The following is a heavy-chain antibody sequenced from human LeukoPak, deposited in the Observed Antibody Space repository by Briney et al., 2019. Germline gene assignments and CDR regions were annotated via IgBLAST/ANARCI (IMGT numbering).Heavy chain of an antibody. CDR3: ARDRGLRLGELSL. CDR1: GFTFSSYA. CDR2: ISGSGGST. D-gene: IGHD3-16*02. V-gene: IGHV3-23*01. Sequence: GGSLRLSCAASGFTFSSYAMSWVRQAPGKGLEWVSAISGSGGSTYYADSVKGRFTISRDNSKNTLYLQMNSLRAEDTAVYYCARDRGLRLGELSLWGQGTLVTVSS. J-gene: IGHJ4*02.